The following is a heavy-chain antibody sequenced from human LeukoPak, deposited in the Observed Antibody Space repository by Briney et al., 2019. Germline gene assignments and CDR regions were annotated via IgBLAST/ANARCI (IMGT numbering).Heavy chain of an antibody. CDR2: ISGGGGNT. J-gene: IGHJ4*02. CDR1: GFTFNNYA. Sequence: GGSLRLSCAASGFTFNNYAMSWVRQAPGKGLEWVSAISGGGGNTYYADSVKGRFTISRDNSKNSLYLQMNSLRTEDTALYYCAKDIPYYYDSSGYYPTDYWGQGTLVTVSS. D-gene: IGHD3-22*01. CDR3: AKDIPYYYDSSGYYPTDY. V-gene: IGHV3-43*02.